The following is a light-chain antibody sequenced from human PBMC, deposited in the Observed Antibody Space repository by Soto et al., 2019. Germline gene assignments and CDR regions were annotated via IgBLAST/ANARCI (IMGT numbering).Light chain of an antibody. CDR2: GAS. V-gene: IGKV1D-16*01. CDR3: QQYSRYPIT. Sequence: DIQMTQSPSSLSASVGDRVTITCRASQGISTSLAWYQQKPDKAPKSLISGASSLQSGVPSRFSGSGSGTDFTLTISSLQPEDFATYYCQQYSRYPITFGQGTRLDIK. CDR1: QGISTS. J-gene: IGKJ5*01.